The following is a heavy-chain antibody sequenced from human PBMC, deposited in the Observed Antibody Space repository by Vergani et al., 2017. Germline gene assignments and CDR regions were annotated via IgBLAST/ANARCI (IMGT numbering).Heavy chain of an antibody. CDR1: GSTVSGNY. CDR2: VYSGDET. Sequence: ELQLVESAGGLVQPGGSLSLSCASSGSTVSGNYMTWARPAPGKGLEWVSHVYSGDETYYADSVKGRVTISRDTSKNTLHLQINNRRVQDTAVYYCARGNYDGSGTYVDPWGQGTLVTVSS. D-gene: IGHD3-10*01. J-gene: IGHJ5*02. CDR3: ARGNYDGSGTYVDP. V-gene: IGHV3-66*02.